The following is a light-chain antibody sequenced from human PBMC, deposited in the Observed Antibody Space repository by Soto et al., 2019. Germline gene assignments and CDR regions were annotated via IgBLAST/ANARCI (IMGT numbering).Light chain of an antibody. V-gene: IGKV3-20*01. CDR2: DAT. Sequence: EIVLTQSPGTLSLSPGERATLSCRASQSVSSSYLAWYQQKPGQAPRLLVYDATTRATGIPDRFSGSGSGTDFILTISTLEPEDFAVYFCQQYGTSPQTFSQGTKVEIK. CDR1: QSVSSSY. J-gene: IGKJ1*01. CDR3: QQYGTSPQT.